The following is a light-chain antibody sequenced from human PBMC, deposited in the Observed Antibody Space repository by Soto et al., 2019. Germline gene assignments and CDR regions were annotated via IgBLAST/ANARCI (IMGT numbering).Light chain of an antibody. Sequence: DIVLTQSPLSLPVTPGESASISCKASQSLLLSSGNNYLDWYLQKPGQSPQLLIYLGSNRASGVPDRFSGSGSGTDFTLKISRVEAEDVGVYYCMQPLQSWTFGQGTKVDIK. CDR2: LGS. J-gene: IGKJ1*01. CDR3: MQPLQSWT. CDR1: QSLLLSSGNNY. V-gene: IGKV2-28*01.